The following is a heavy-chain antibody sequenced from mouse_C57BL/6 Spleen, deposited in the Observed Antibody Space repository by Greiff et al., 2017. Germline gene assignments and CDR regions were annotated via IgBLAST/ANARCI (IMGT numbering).Heavy chain of an antibody. Sequence: QVHVKQPGAELVRPGSSVKLSCKASGYTFTSYWMDWVKQRPGQGLEWIGNIYPSDSETHYNQKFKDKATLTVDKSSSTAYMQLSSLTSEDSAVYYCARRKANFDYWGQGTTLTVSS. D-gene: IGHD3-2*02. CDR3: ARRKANFDY. J-gene: IGHJ2*01. CDR1: GYTFTSYW. CDR2: IYPSDSET. V-gene: IGHV1-61*01.